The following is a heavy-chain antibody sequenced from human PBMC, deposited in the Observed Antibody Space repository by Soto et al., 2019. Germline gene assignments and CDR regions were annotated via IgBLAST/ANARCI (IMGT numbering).Heavy chain of an antibody. Sequence: SETLSLTCAVYGGSFSGYYWSWIRQPPGRGLEWIGEINHSGSTNYNPSLKSRVTISVDTSKNQFSLKLSSVTAADTAVYYCARDYDSSATEDYWGQGTLVTVSS. J-gene: IGHJ4*02. CDR2: INHSGST. CDR3: ARDYDSSATEDY. V-gene: IGHV4-34*01. CDR1: GGSFSGYY. D-gene: IGHD3-22*01.